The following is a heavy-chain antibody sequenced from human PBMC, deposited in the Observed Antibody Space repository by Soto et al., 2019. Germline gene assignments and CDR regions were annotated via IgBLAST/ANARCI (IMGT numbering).Heavy chain of an antibody. CDR2: INAGNGNT. Sequence: ASVKVSCKASGYTFTSYGISWVRQAPGQGLEWMGWINAGNGNTKYSQKFQGRVTITRDTSASTAYMELSSLRSEDTAVYYCGREARSGYDSCFDYWGQGTLVTVSS. V-gene: IGHV1-3*01. CDR1: GYTFTSYG. CDR3: GREARSGYDSCFDY. J-gene: IGHJ4*02. D-gene: IGHD5-12*01.